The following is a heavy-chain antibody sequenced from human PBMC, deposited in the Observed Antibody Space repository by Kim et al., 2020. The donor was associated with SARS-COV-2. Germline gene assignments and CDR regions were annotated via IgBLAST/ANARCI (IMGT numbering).Heavy chain of an antibody. D-gene: IGHD2-2*01. Sequence: GRFTISRDKSKNTLYLQMNSLRAEDTAVYYCAKDEGDIVVVPAAFNWFDPWGQGTLVTVSS. J-gene: IGHJ5*02. CDR3: AKDEGDIVVVPAAFNWFDP. V-gene: IGHV3-23*01.